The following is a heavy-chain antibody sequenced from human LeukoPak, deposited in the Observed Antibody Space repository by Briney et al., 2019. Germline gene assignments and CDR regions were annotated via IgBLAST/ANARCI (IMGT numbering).Heavy chain of an antibody. CDR2: IDPSDSYT. CDR1: AYSFTSYW. Sequence: PGESLKISCKGSAYSFTSYWISWVRQMPGKGLEWMGRIDPSDSYTNYSPSFQGHVTISADKSISTAYLQWSSLKALDTAMYYCARSYSSGWSRFDPWGQGTLVTVSS. CDR3: ARSYSSGWSRFDP. J-gene: IGHJ5*02. D-gene: IGHD6-19*01. V-gene: IGHV5-10-1*01.